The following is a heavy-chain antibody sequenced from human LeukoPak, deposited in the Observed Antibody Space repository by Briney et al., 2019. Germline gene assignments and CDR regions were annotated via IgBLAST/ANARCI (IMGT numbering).Heavy chain of an antibody. J-gene: IGHJ4*02. D-gene: IGHD1-26*01. CDR3: GRQGYTASYYFLDF. CDR1: SGSINSYY. V-gene: IGHV4-4*07. Sequence: SETLSLTCTVSSGSINSYYWGWVRQPPGKGLEWIGRIYTTGATQYNPSLKSRVTMSIDTSTNQFSLNLGSMTAADTAVYYCGRQGYTASYYFLDFWSQGTLVAVS. CDR2: IYTTGAT.